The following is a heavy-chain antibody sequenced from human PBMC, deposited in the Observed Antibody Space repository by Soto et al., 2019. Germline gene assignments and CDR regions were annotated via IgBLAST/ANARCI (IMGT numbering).Heavy chain of an antibody. CDR3: ARGAYDSGWYWFDP. Sequence: GALRLSGAASVFTFSDYYMSWIREAPGKGLEWVSYITGSDGTIYYAASVKGRFTISRDNAKNSLFLQMNSLTGEDTAVYYCARGAYDSGWYWFDPWGQGTLVTVSS. J-gene: IGHJ5*02. V-gene: IGHV3-11*01. CDR2: ITGSDGTI. CDR1: VFTFSDYY. D-gene: IGHD6-19*01.